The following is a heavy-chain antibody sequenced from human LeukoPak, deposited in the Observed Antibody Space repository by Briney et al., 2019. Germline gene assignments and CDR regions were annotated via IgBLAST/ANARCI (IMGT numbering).Heavy chain of an antibody. Sequence: ETGGSLRLSCAASGFTFNNYGMHWVRLAPGKGLEWVAVISYDGRNKHYPDSVKGRFTISRDISTDTLWLQMDSLRTEDTAVYYCAKGPLRGTAAAIDYWGQGTLVTVSS. CDR1: GFTFNNYG. CDR2: ISYDGRNK. J-gene: IGHJ4*02. CDR3: AKGPLRGTAAAIDY. V-gene: IGHV3-30*18. D-gene: IGHD2-2*01.